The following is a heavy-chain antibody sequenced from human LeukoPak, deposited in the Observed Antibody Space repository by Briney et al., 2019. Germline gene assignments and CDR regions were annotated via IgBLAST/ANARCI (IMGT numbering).Heavy chain of an antibody. Sequence: PSETLSLTCAVYGGSFSGYYWSWIRQPPGKGLEWIGEINHSGSTNYNPSLKSRVTISVDTSKNQFSLKLSSVTAADTAVYYCARSSYRPPRYQLSKYFDYWGQGTLVTVSS. CDR2: INHSGST. V-gene: IGHV4-34*01. J-gene: IGHJ4*02. CDR3: ARSSYRPPRYQLSKYFDY. D-gene: IGHD2-2*01. CDR1: GGSFSGYY.